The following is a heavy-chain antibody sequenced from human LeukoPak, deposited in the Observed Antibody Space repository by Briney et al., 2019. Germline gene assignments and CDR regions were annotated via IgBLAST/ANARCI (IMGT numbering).Heavy chain of an antibody. Sequence: GGSLRLSCAASGFTFSSYGMHWVRQAPGKGLEWVAVIWYDGSNKYYADSVKGRFTISRDNSKNTLYLQMNSLRAEDTAVYYCAKDIRLLWFGEFFSGYMDVWGKGTTVTVSS. V-gene: IGHV3-33*06. J-gene: IGHJ6*03. CDR1: GFTFSSYG. CDR3: AKDIRLLWFGEFFSGYMDV. CDR2: IWYDGSNK. D-gene: IGHD3-10*01.